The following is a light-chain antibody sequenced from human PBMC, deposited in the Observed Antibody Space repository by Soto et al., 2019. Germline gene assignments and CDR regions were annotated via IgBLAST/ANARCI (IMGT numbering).Light chain of an antibody. CDR3: QQYCSSQFT. J-gene: IGKJ4*01. V-gene: IGKV1-5*03. Sequence: DIQMTQSPSTLSASVGDRVTITCRASQSVSSWLAWYQQKPGKAPKLLIYKASSLESGVPSRFSGSGSGTEFTFPISSLQPDDFAVYYCQQYCSSQFTFGGGIKVEIK. CDR1: QSVSSW. CDR2: KAS.